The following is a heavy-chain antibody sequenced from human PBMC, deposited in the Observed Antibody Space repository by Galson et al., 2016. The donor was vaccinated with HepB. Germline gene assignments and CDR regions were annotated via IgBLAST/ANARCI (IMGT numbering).Heavy chain of an antibody. V-gene: IGHV3-30*18. CDR3: AKDYAVAARPPDY. CDR2: ISDDGSNK. D-gene: IGHD6-6*01. Sequence: SLRLSCAASGFTLSSCGMYWVRQAPGTGLEWVAVISDDGSNKMYADSVKGRFTISRDNSKNTLYLQMNNLRPEDTAVYYCAKDYAVAARPPDYWGQGTLVTVSS. CDR1: GFTLSSCG. J-gene: IGHJ4*02.